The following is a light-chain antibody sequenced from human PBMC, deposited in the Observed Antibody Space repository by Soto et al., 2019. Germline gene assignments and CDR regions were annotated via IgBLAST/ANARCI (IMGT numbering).Light chain of an antibody. Sequence: EIVMTQSPATLSVSPGERATLSCSASQSVSSNLAWYQQKPGQAPRLLIYGASTRATGIPARFSGSGSGTEFNLTISSLQSEDVALYYCQQYNNWPYTFGQGTKLEI. J-gene: IGKJ2*01. CDR2: GAS. V-gene: IGKV3-15*01. CDR3: QQYNNWPYT. CDR1: QSVSSN.